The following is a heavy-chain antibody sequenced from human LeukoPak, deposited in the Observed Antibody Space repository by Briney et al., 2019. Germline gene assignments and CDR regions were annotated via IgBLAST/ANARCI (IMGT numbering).Heavy chain of an antibody. D-gene: IGHD2-15*01. CDR3: ASGRGGRGGINYFDY. Sequence: GGSLRLSCAASRLTFSSYGMSWVRQAPGKGLEWVSLISGSGGSTYYADSVKGRFTISRDNSKDTLYLQMNSLRAEDTALYYCASGRGGRGGINYFDYWGQGTLVTVSS. CDR1: RLTFSSYG. CDR2: ISGSGGST. J-gene: IGHJ4*02. V-gene: IGHV3-23*01.